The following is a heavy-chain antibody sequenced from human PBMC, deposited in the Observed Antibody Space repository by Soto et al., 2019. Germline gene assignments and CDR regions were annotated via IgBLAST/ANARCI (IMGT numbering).Heavy chain of an antibody. Sequence: GASVKVSCKASGYTFTSYGISWVRQAPGQGLEWMGWISAYSGNTNYAQKLQGRVTMTTDTSTSTAYMELRSLRSDDTAVYYCARGPLQDYYDSSGYYLYYFDYWGQGTLVTVSS. V-gene: IGHV1-18*01. J-gene: IGHJ4*02. D-gene: IGHD3-22*01. CDR1: GYTFTSYG. CDR3: ARGPLQDYYDSSGYYLYYFDY. CDR2: ISAYSGNT.